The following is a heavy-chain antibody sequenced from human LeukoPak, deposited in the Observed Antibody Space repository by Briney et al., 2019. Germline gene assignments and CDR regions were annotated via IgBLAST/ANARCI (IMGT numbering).Heavy chain of an antibody. CDR2: IYHSGST. V-gene: IGHV4-38-2*02. CDR1: GYSIRSGYY. CDR3: ARHSGWEGDTRFDY. Sequence: PSETLSLTCTVSGYSIRSGYYWGWIRQPPGKGLEWIGYIYHSGSTYYNPCLKSRVTISVDTSKSQFSLKLSSVTAADTAVYYCARHSGWEGDTRFDYWGQGILVTVSS. J-gene: IGHJ4*02. D-gene: IGHD1-26*01.